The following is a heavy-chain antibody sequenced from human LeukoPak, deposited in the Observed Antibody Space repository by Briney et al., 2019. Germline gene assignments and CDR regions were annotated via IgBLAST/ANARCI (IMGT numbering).Heavy chain of an antibody. CDR3: ARDVVVVVAATRSNWFDP. J-gene: IGHJ5*02. D-gene: IGHD2-15*01. V-gene: IGHV1-18*01. CDR1: GYTFTSYG. CDR2: ISAYNGNT. Sequence: ASVKVSCKASGYTFTSYGISWVRQAPGQGLEWMGWISAYNGNTNYAQKLQGRVTMTTDASTSTAYMELRSLRSDDTAVYYCARDVVVVVAATRSNWFDPWGQGTLVTVSS.